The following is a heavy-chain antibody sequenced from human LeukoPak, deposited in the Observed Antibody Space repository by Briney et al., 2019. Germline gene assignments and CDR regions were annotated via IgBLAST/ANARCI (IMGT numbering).Heavy chain of an antibody. V-gene: IGHV4-34*01. Sequence: SETLSLTCAVYGGSFSGYYWSWIRQPPGKGLEWIGEINHSGSTNYNPSLKSRVTTSVDTSKNQFSLKLSSVTAADTAVYYCARGIVVVVAATPNSNWFDPWGQGTLVTVSS. D-gene: IGHD2-15*01. CDR1: GGSFSGYY. J-gene: IGHJ5*02. CDR3: ARGIVVVVAATPNSNWFDP. CDR2: INHSGST.